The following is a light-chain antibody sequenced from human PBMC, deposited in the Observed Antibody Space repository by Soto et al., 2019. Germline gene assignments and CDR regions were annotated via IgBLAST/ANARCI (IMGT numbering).Light chain of an antibody. CDR2: GAS. CDR3: QQYGSSPYT. CDR1: QSVSSSY. Sequence: EIVLTQSPGTLSLSPGERATLSCRASQSVSSSYLDWYQQKPGQAPRLLIYGASSRATGIPDRFRGSGSGTDFALTISRLEPEDLAVYYCQQYGSSPYTFGQGTKLEIK. J-gene: IGKJ2*01. V-gene: IGKV3-20*01.